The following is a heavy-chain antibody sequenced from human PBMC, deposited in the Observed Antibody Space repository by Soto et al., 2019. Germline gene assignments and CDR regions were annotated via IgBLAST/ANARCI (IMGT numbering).Heavy chain of an antibody. CDR1: GFSLTTNGVG. CDR2: IYWDDDR. D-gene: IGHD3-10*02. Sequence: QITLKESGPTVVKPTQPLTLTCNFSGFSLTTNGVGVGWIRQPPGKALEWLALIYWDDDRRYSPSLRSRLTISTDISKSHVVLTLTDMGPVDAATYFCVHHVTGGCFDVWGQGTRVTVSS. J-gene: IGHJ3*01. CDR3: VHHVTGGCFDV. V-gene: IGHV2-5*02.